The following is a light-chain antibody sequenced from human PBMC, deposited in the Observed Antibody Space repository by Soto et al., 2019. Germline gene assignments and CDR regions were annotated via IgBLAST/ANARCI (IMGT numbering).Light chain of an antibody. V-gene: IGKV3-11*01. CDR3: HQLQCWPRT. CDR1: QYINTR. Sequence: EIVLTQSPATLSSFPGDRVTLSCRASQYINTRLAWYQHRPGQAPRLLIYQTSLRAAGIPARFSASGSGTDCTLTISDVQPEDFALDYCHQLQCWPRTFGQGTKVDI. CDR2: QTS. J-gene: IGKJ1*01.